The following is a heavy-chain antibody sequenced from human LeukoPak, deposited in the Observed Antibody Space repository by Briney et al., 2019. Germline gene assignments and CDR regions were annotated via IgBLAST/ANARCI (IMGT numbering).Heavy chain of an antibody. Sequence: GGSLRLSCAASGFTLSSYWMSWVRQAPGKGLEWVANIREDGSEKYYVDSVKGRFTISRDNAKNSLYLHMNSLTAEDTAMYYCARDWVAGVPFDAFDIWGQGTMVSVSS. V-gene: IGHV3-7*03. D-gene: IGHD3-10*01. CDR2: IREDGSEK. CDR3: ARDWVAGVPFDAFDI. J-gene: IGHJ3*02. CDR1: GFTLSSYW.